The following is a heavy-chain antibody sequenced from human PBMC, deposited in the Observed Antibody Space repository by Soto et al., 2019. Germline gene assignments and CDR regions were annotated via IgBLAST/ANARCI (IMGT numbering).Heavy chain of an antibody. D-gene: IGHD5-18*01. V-gene: IGHV4-59*12. CDR3: ARDLGYSYGYSMDV. CDR2: VHDSWGS. J-gene: IGHJ6*02. CDR1: GGSISSYY. Sequence: SETLSLTCTVSGGSISSYYWSWIRQPPGKGLEWIGYVHDSWGSHYNPSLKSRVAISLDTSKSQFSLKLTSVTATDTAVYYCARDLGYSYGYSMDVWGQGTTVTVSS.